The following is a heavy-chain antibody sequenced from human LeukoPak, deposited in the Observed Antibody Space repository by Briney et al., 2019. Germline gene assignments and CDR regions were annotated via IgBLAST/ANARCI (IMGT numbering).Heavy chain of an antibody. J-gene: IGHJ6*03. CDR1: GGSISSYY. CDR3: ARDIGLGIVDYMDV. CDR2: IYTSGST. Sequence: KPSETLSLTCTVSGGSISSYYWSWIRQPAGKGLEWIGRIYTSGSTNYNPSLKSRVTMSVDTSKNQFSLKLSSVTAADTAVYYCARDIGLGIVDYMDVWGKGTTVTVSS. V-gene: IGHV4-4*07. D-gene: IGHD2-21*01.